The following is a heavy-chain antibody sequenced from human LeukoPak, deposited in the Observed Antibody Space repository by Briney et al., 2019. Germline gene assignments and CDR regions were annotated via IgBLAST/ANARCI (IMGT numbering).Heavy chain of an antibody. Sequence: PETLSLTSTVSGGSISSYYWSWIRQPPGKGLEWIGYIYYSGSTNYNPSLKSRVTISVDTSKNQFSLKLSSVTAADTAVYYCARDLGLDNWFDPWGQGTLVTVSS. CDR2: IYYSGST. D-gene: IGHD3/OR15-3a*01. CDR1: GGSISSYY. J-gene: IGHJ5*02. CDR3: ARDLGLDNWFDP. V-gene: IGHV4-59*01.